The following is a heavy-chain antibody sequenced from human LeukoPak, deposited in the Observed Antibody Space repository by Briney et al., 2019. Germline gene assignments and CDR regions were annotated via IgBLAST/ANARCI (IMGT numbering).Heavy chain of an antibody. CDR3: ARDWRPFLVDH. CDR1: GFTFSDYY. Sequence: GGSLRLSCAASGFTFSDYYMSWIRQAPGKGLEWVSYISSSGSTIYYADSVKGRFTISRDNAKNSLYLQMNSLGAEDTAVYYCARDWRPFLVDHWGQGTLVTVSS. V-gene: IGHV3-11*04. J-gene: IGHJ4*02. CDR2: ISSSGSTI. D-gene: IGHD2/OR15-2a*01.